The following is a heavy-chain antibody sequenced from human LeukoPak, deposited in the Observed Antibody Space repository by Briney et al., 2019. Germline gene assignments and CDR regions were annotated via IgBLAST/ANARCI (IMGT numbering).Heavy chain of an antibody. CDR3: ARGGAARLHFQN. CDR2: IYHSGST. Sequence: SETLSLTCTVSGGSISTYYWNWIRQPPGKGLEWIGYIYHSGSTNYNPSLQSRVTISVDTSKNQFSLNLNSVTAADTAVYYCARGGAARLHFQNWGQGTLVTVSP. J-gene: IGHJ1*01. CDR1: GGSISTYY. D-gene: IGHD6-6*01. V-gene: IGHV4-59*01.